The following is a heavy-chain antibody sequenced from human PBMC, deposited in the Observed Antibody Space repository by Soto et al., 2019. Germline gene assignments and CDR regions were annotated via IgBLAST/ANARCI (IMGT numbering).Heavy chain of an antibody. CDR3: AIRWLDFYAFDI. CDR2: IIPILGIA. Sequence: QVQLVQSGAEVKKPGSSVKVSCKASGGTFSSYTISWVRQAPGQGLEWMGRIIPILGIANYAQKFQGRVTITADKSTSTAYMELSSLRSEVTAVYYGAIRWLDFYAFDIWGQGTMVTVSS. CDR1: GGTFSSYT. J-gene: IGHJ3*02. D-gene: IGHD6-19*01. V-gene: IGHV1-69*02.